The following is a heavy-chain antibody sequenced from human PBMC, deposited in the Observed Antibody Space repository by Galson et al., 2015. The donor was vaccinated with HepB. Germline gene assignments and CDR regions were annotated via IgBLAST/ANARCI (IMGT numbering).Heavy chain of an antibody. Sequence: SLRLSCAASGFIIANYDMNWVRQAPGKGLEWVSAITGKTAGTYYADSVKGRFSISRDNSKNTLYLEMDSLRAEDTAIYYCASRLFSWGQGTLVTVSS. J-gene: IGHJ5*02. CDR1: GFIIANYD. CDR3: ASRLFS. D-gene: IGHD3-10*02. V-gene: IGHV3-23*01. CDR2: ITGKTAGT.